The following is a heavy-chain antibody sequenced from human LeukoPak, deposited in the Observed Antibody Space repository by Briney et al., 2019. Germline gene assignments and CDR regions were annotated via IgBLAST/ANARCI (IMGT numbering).Heavy chain of an antibody. J-gene: IGHJ3*01. Sequence: GESLQISCEVSGYSFTSYWIGWVRQMPGKGLEWMGIIYPEDSDTRDSPSFQGQVTISADKSISTAFLQWSSLKASDTAMYYCARLATAGHDVFDVWGQGTMVTVSS. V-gene: IGHV5-51*01. CDR1: GYSFTSYW. CDR3: ARLATAGHDVFDV. D-gene: IGHD6-13*01. CDR2: IYPEDSDT.